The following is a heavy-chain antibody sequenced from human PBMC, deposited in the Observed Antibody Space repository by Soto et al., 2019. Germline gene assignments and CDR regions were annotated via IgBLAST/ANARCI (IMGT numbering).Heavy chain of an antibody. CDR3: AKDIGGYSSGCDY. CDR2: ISWNSGSI. V-gene: IGHV3-9*01. J-gene: IGHJ4*02. D-gene: IGHD6-19*01. Sequence: PGGSLRLSCAASGFTFDDYAMHWFRQAPGKGLEWVSGISWNSGSIGYADSVKGRFTISRDNAKNSLYLQMNSLRAEDTALYYCAKDIGGYSSGCDYWGQGTLVTVSS. CDR1: GFTFDDYA.